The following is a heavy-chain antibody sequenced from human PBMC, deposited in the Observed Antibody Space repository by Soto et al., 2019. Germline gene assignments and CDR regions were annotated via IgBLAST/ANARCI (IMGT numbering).Heavy chain of an antibody. V-gene: IGHV3-21*01. J-gene: IGHJ4*02. D-gene: IGHD2-2*02. CDR1: GFTFSTYT. CDR2: ISSSGSYI. Sequence: GGSLILSCAASGFTFSTYTMNWVRQAPGKGLEWVSSISSSGSYIYSADSVKGRFTISRDNAKNSLYLQMNSLRAEDTAVYFCARDRRSSAYTIDYWGQGTLVTVSS. CDR3: ARDRRSSAYTIDY.